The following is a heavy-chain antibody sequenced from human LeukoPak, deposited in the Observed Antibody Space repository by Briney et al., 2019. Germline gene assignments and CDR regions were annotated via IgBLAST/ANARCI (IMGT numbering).Heavy chain of an antibody. CDR3: AKGLSCSGGSCYESDPDAFDI. CDR2: ISASGGST. Sequence: GGSLRLSCAASGFTFSNYAMNWVRQAPGKGLEWVSAISASGGSTYYADSVKGRFTISRDNSKNTLYVQMNSLRAEDTAVYYCAKGLSCSGGSCYESDPDAFDIWGQGTMVSVSS. V-gene: IGHV3-23*01. D-gene: IGHD2-15*01. CDR1: GFTFSNYA. J-gene: IGHJ3*02.